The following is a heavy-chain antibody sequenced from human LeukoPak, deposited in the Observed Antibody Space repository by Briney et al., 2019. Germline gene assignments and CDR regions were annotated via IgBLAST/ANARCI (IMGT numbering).Heavy chain of an antibody. D-gene: IGHD2-2*01. J-gene: IGHJ6*02. Sequence: GGSLRLSCAASGFTVSSNYMNWVRQAPGKGLEWVSVIYSGGSTYYADSVKGRFTISRDNSKNTLYLQMNSLRAEDTAVYYCARDWGCTDTRCYLGTDVWGQGTTVTVSS. V-gene: IGHV3-66*01. CDR3: ARDWGCTDTRCYLGTDV. CDR2: IYSGGST. CDR1: GFTVSSNY.